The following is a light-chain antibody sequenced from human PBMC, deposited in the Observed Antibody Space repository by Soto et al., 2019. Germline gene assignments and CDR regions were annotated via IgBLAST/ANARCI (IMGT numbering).Light chain of an antibody. J-gene: IGLJ1*01. Sequence: QSALTQPPSVSGSPGQSVTISCTGTISDVGSYNRVSWYQQSPGTAPKLVIYEVSNRPSGVPDRFSGSKSGNTASLTISGLQTEDEADYYCSSYTSSSQYVFGSGTKVTVL. V-gene: IGLV2-18*02. CDR3: SSYTSSSQYV. CDR1: ISDVGSYNR. CDR2: EVS.